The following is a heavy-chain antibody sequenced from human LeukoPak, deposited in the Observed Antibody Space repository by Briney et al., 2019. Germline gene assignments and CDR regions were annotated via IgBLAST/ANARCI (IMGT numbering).Heavy chain of an antibody. D-gene: IGHD6-13*01. CDR3: VSTPPPYSSSRGFFDY. V-gene: IGHV3-48*04. J-gene: IGHJ4*02. Sequence: GGSLRLSCAASGFTFSSYSMNWVRQAPGKGLEWVSYISSSGSTIYYADSVRGRFTISRDNAKNSLYLQMNSLRAEDTAVYYCVSTPPPYSSSRGFFDYWGQGTLVTVSS. CDR2: ISSSGSTI. CDR1: GFTFSSYS.